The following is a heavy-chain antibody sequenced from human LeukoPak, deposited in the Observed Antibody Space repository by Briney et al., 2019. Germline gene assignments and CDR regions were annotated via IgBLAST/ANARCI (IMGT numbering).Heavy chain of an antibody. CDR1: GYTFSSYG. Sequence: GGSLRLSCAAYGYTFSSYGMHWVRQAPGKGLEWVAVIWYDGSNKYYADSVKGRFTISRDNSENTLYLQMNSLRAEDTAVYYCARDDVAVTGALDFWGQGTLVTVSS. V-gene: IGHV3-33*01. CDR3: ARDDVAVTGALDF. CDR2: IWYDGSNK. J-gene: IGHJ4*02. D-gene: IGHD6-19*01.